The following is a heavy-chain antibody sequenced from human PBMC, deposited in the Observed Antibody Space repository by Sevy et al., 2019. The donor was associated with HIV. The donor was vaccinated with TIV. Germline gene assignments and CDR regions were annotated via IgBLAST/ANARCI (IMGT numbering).Heavy chain of an antibody. CDR1: GGSISSSNW. CDR3: ARGIDLLPDVRWFDP. V-gene: IGHV4-4*02. J-gene: IGHJ5*02. CDR2: SYRSGST. D-gene: IGHD2-2*01. Sequence: SETLSLTCAVSGGSISSSNWWSWVRQPPGKGLEWIGESYRSGSTNYNPSLKSRVTISVDKSKNQFSLKLSSVTAADTAVYYCARGIDLLPDVRWFDPWGQGTLVTVSS.